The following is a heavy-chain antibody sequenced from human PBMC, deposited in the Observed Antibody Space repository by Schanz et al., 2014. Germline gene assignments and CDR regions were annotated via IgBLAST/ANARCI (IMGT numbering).Heavy chain of an antibody. Sequence: QVQWVQSGADVKKPGTAVKVSCKASEYTFTRHYMHWVRQAPGQGLEWMGIIHSTGGTTSHAQKFQGRVTMTRDTSTSTVYMELSSLRSEDTAVYYCASALTTWGGMDVWGQGTTVTGSS. CDR2: IHSTGGTT. J-gene: IGHJ6*02. V-gene: IGHV1-46*01. CDR1: EYTFTRHY. D-gene: IGHD4-4*01. CDR3: ASALTTWGGMDV.